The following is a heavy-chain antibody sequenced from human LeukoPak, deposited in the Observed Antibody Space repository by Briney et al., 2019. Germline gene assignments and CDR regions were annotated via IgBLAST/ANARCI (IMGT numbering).Heavy chain of an antibody. J-gene: IGHJ4*02. V-gene: IGHV3-23*01. CDR3: ARGYSNLAY. CDR1: GSGISFSSYA. Sequence: GGSLRLSCAASGSGISFSSYAMSWVRQAPGKGLEWVSGISGSGDSTHYADSVKGRFTISRDNSKNTLFLQMNSLRVEDTAVYYCARGYSNLAYWGQGTLVTVSS. D-gene: IGHD5-18*01. CDR2: ISGSGDST.